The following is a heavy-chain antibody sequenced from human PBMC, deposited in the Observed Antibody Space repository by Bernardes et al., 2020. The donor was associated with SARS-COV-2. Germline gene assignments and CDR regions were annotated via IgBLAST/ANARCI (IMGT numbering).Heavy chain of an antibody. J-gene: IGHJ5*02. CDR3: ESDVAGRDDL. CDR2: INDDGTTT. Sequence: AWSMILSCAASEFTFSRVWMHWVREVPGKVLVWVSRINDDGTTTDYADSVKGLINITRDNAKNTLFLQRNSLRAEDTGIYCCESDVAGRDDLWGQGTLVTVSS. CDR1: EFTFSRVW. V-gene: IGHV3-74*01.